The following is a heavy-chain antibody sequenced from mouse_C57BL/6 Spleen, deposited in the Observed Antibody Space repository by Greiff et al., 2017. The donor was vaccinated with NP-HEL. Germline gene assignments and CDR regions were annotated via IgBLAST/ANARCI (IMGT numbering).Heavy chain of an antibody. CDR2: IDPANGNT. CDR3: ARYYYGSSYWFAY. Sequence: EVQLHQSVAELVRPGASVKLSCTASGFNIKNTYMHWVKQRPEQGLEWIGRIDPANGNTKYAPKFQGKATITADKSSNTAYLQLSSLTSEDTALYYCARYYYGSSYWFAYWGQGTLVTVSA. D-gene: IGHD1-1*01. J-gene: IGHJ3*01. CDR1: GFNIKNTY. V-gene: IGHV14-3*01.